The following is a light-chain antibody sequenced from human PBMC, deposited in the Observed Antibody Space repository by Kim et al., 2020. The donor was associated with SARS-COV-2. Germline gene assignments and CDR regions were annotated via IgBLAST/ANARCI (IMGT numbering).Light chain of an antibody. V-gene: IGLV1-40*01. CDR1: SSNSGAGYD. CDR3: QSYDSSLSAVV. J-gene: IGLJ2*01. Sequence: VPISGAGGSSNSGAGYDVHWYQQLPGTAPKPLIYDNSNRPSGVPDRFSGSKSGTSASLAITGLQAEDEADYYCQSYDSSLSAVVFGGGTQLTVL. CDR2: DNS.